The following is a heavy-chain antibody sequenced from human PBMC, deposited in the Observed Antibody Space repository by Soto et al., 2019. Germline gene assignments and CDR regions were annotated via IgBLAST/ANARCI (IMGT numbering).Heavy chain of an antibody. J-gene: IGHJ5*02. Sequence: PGESLKISCQGSGYSITSYWMDYVRQMPGKGLEWMGIIYPGDSDTRYSPSFQGQVTISADKSISTAYLQWSSLKASDTAMYYCASLLLSRVDFDPWGQGTLVTVSS. CDR2: IYPGDSDT. V-gene: IGHV5-51*01. D-gene: IGHD3-16*02. CDR3: ASLLLSRVDFDP. CDR1: GYSITSYW.